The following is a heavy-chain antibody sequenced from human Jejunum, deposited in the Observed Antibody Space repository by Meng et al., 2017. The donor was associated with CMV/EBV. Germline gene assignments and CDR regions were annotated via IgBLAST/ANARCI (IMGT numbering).Heavy chain of an antibody. CDR1: GYTFNTYG. J-gene: IGHJ4*02. D-gene: IGHD3-10*01. Sequence: QVQWVQAGAEVKKPGASVKVSCKASGYTFNTYGISWVRQAPGQGLEWMGWISTYNGDTNYAQNLQGRVTMTTDTSTNTVYMELRSLRSDDTAVYYCGRGSYFDYWGQGTLVTVSS. V-gene: IGHV1-18*01. CDR3: GRGSYFDY. CDR2: ISTYNGDT.